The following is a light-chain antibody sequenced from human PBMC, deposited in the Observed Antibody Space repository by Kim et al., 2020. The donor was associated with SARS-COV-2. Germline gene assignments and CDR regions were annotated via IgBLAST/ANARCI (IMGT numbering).Light chain of an antibody. Sequence: VYPGQKDRGPWSGEVLAKNSGRWSQKKPGQAPMWVIYEDSKRATGIPERDSGSSSGTTVTLTISGAQVEDEAEYYCYSAPGKNLGVFGGGTQLTVL. CDR2: EDS. CDR3: YSAPGKNLGV. CDR1: VLAKNS. J-gene: IGLJ3*02. V-gene: IGLV3-27*01.